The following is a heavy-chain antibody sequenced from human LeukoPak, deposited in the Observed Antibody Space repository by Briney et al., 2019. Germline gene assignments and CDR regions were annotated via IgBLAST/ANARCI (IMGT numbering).Heavy chain of an antibody. Sequence: SETLSLACTVSGGSISRGSYSWSWIRQPAGKELEWIGRIYSSGSTNYNPSLKSRVTISVDTSKKQFSLKLSSVTAADTAVYYCAREKIGYYDSSGRGWFDPWGQGTLVTVSS. D-gene: IGHD3-22*01. J-gene: IGHJ5*02. V-gene: IGHV4-61*02. CDR3: AREKIGYYDSSGRGWFDP. CDR2: IYSSGST. CDR1: GGSISRGSYS.